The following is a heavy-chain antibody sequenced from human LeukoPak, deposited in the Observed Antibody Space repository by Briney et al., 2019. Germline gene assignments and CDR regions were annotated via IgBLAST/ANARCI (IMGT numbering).Heavy chain of an antibody. CDR2: INSDGTST. Sequence: PGGSLTLSCAASGFTFSSYWMHWVRQAPGKGLVWVSRINSDGTSTSYANSVKGRFTISRDNAKNTLYLQMNSLRAEDTAVYYCARGTGCGVFDIWGQRTMVTVS. D-gene: IGHD2-21*01. CDR1: GFTFSSYW. V-gene: IGHV3-74*01. CDR3: ARGTGCGVFDI. J-gene: IGHJ3*02.